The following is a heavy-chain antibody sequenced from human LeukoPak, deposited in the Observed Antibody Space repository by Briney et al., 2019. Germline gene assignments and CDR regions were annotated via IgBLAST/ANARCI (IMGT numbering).Heavy chain of an antibody. V-gene: IGHV3-30*19. CDR3: ARGSKSYGDYIRSRLYYFDY. D-gene: IGHD4-17*01. J-gene: IGHJ4*02. CDR1: GFTFDCCG. CDR2: ISYDGSNK. Sequence: GGSLRLSCAASGFTFDCCGMHWVRQAPGKGLEWVAVISYDGSNKYYADSVKGRFTISRDNSKNTLYLQMNSLRAEDTAVYYCARGSKSYGDYIRSRLYYFDYWGQGTLVTVSS.